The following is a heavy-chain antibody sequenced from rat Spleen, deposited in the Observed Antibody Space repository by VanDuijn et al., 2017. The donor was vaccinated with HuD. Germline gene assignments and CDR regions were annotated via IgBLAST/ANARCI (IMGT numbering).Heavy chain of an antibody. CDR1: GFTFSNYD. CDR3: ARHEDYGGYSRDYFGY. D-gene: IGHD1-11*01. V-gene: IGHV5-25*01. CDR2: ISSGGGAT. Sequence: EVQLVESGGGLVQPGRSLKLSCAASGFTFSNYDMAWVRQAPKKGLEWVATISSGGGATYYSDSVKGRFTISRDNTNSTLYLQMNSLRSEDTATYFCARHEDYGGYSRDYFGYWGQGVMVTVSS. J-gene: IGHJ2*01.